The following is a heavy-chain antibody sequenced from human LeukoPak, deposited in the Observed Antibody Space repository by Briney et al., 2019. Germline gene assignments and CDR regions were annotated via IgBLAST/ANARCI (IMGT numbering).Heavy chain of an antibody. CDR1: GFTFSDYD. CDR2: IGTAGDT. Sequence: GGSLRLSCAASGFTFSDYDMHWVRHATGKGLEWVSAIGTAGDTYYTGSVKGRFTISRENAKNSLYLQMNSLRAGDTAVYYCARVAKERVGGVYYFDYGGQGTLVTVS. D-gene: IGHD1-1*01. J-gene: IGHJ4*02. CDR3: ARVAKERVGGVYYFDY. V-gene: IGHV3-13*01.